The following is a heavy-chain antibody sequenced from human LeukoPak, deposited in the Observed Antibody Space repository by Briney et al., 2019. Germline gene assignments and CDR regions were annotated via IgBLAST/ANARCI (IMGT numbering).Heavy chain of an antibody. V-gene: IGHV3-48*01. D-gene: IGHD6-19*01. CDR1: GFIFGGYT. Sequence: RSGGSLRLSCAGSGFIFGGYTMNWVRQAPGKGLEWLSYISASGGNMFYADSVKGRFTISRDNAKNSVYLQMNSLRAEDTAVYYCASRRSGWPNDAFDIWGQGTMVTVTS. CDR3: ASRRSGWPNDAFDI. J-gene: IGHJ3*02. CDR2: ISASGGNM.